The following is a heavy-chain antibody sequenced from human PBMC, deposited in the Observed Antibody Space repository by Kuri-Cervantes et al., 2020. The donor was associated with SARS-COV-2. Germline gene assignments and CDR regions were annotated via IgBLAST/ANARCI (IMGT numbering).Heavy chain of an antibody. CDR1: GGSFSSYY. Sequence: SETLSLICAVYGGSFSSYYWSWIRQPAGKGLEWIGRIYTSGSTNYNPSLKSRVTMSVDTSKNQFSLKLSSVTAADTAVYYCARDLRPKAAAGTRNAFDIWGQGTMVTVSS. CDR3: ARDLRPKAAAGTRNAFDI. CDR2: IYTSGST. V-gene: IGHV4-4*07. D-gene: IGHD6-13*01. J-gene: IGHJ3*02.